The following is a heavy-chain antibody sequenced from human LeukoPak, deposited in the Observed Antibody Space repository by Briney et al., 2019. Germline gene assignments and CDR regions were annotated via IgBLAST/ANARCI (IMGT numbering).Heavy chain of an antibody. J-gene: IGHJ4*02. CDR2: INPHSGVT. CDR3: VREGITKAFDL. D-gene: IGHD1-14*01. V-gene: IGHV1-2*02. CDR1: GFTFTDYY. Sequence: PMASVKVSCKASGFTFTDYYMHWVRLAPGQGLEWMGYINPHSGVTSFPQKFRGRVTLTTDTSISAAYMELSSLISDDTAMYYCVREGITKAFDLWGQGAPVTVSS.